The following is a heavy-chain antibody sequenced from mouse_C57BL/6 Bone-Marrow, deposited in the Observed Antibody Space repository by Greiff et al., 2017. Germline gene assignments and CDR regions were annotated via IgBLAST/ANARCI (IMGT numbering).Heavy chain of an antibody. CDR3: ASNWDGAMDY. J-gene: IGHJ4*01. CDR2: ISSGGSYT. CDR1: GFTFSSYG. D-gene: IGHD4-1*01. V-gene: IGHV5-6*01. Sequence: EVHLVESGGDLVKPGGSLKLSCAASGFTFSSYGMSWVRQTPDKRLEWVATISSGGSYTYYPDSVKGRFTISRDNAKNTLYRQMSSLKSEDTAMYYCASNWDGAMDYWGQGTSVTVSS.